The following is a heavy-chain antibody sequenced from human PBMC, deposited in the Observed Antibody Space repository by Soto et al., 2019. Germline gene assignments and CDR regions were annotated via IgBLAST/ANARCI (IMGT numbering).Heavy chain of an antibody. CDR1: GFTFSSYA. V-gene: IGHV3-23*01. CDR2: ISGSGGST. Sequence: GGSLRLSCAASGFTFSSYAMSWVRQAPGKGLEWVSAISGSGGSTYYADSVKGRFTISRDNSKNTLYLQMNSLRAEDTAVYYCAKVTGYCTNGVCVERNFDYWGQGTLVTVSS. D-gene: IGHD2-8*01. J-gene: IGHJ4*02. CDR3: AKVTGYCTNGVCVERNFDY.